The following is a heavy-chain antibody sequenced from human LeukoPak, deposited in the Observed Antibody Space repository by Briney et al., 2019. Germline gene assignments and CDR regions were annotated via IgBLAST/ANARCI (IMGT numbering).Heavy chain of an antibody. J-gene: IGHJ4*02. D-gene: IGHD5-12*01. V-gene: IGHV3-23*01. CDR1: GFTFSTYA. CDR3: AKTSRRDSAYDSPFDY. Sequence: GGSLRLSCAASGFTFSTYAMTWVRQAPGKGLEWVSAVRGSGTDTYYADSVKGRFTISRDNSKNTLYLQMDSLRAEDTAIYYCAKTSRRDSAYDSPFDYWGQGTLVTVSS. CDR2: VRGSGTDT.